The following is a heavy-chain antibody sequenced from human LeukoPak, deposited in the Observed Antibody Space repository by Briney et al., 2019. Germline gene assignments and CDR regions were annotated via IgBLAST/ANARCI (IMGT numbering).Heavy chain of an antibody. Sequence: GGSLRLSCAASGFTFSSYSMNWVRQAPGEGLEWVSSISSSSSYIYYADSVKGRFTISRDNAKNSLYLQMNSLRAEDTAVYYCARVGAYDSSGYYPPQDYWGQGTLVTVSS. D-gene: IGHD3-22*01. J-gene: IGHJ4*02. CDR1: GFTFSSYS. CDR3: ARVGAYDSSGYYPPQDY. CDR2: ISSSSSYI. V-gene: IGHV3-21*01.